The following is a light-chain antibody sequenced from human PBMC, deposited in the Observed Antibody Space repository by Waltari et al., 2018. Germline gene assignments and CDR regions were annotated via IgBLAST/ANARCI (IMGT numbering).Light chain of an antibody. CDR3: YSTDSSGHDRV. V-gene: IGLV3-10*01. Sequence: SYELTQPPSVSVSPGQTARITCSGDALPKNYASWYQQKSGQAPVLVIYEDRKRPSGIPERFSGSSSGTTATLTISGAQVEDEADYYCYSTDSSGHDRVFGGGTKLTVL. CDR2: EDR. J-gene: IGLJ3*02. CDR1: ALPKNY.